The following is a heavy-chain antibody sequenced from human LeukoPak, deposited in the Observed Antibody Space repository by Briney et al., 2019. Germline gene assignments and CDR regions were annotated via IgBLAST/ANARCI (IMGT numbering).Heavy chain of an antibody. CDR2: ISSSGTNK. CDR3: ARALHDAFDI. Sequence: PGGSLRLSCAASGFTFGDYYMGWVRQAPGKGLEWVSYISSSGTNKLYPDSVKGRFTISRDNARNSLYLQFNSLTAGDTAVYYCARALHDAFDIWGQGTKVTVSS. J-gene: IGHJ3*02. CDR1: GFTFGDYY. V-gene: IGHV3-11*01.